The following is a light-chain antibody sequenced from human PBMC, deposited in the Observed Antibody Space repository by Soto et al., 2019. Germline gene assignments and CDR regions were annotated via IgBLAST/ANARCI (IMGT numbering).Light chain of an antibody. CDR2: GAN. Sequence: DIQLDQSPSSLSASVGDRITSTCRSSQSISRYLNWYQQRPGTATKVLIFGANSLQSGVPSRFSGSGSGTEFTLTISSLQPEDFATYYCQQNYGTPGTFGQGTKVDIK. CDR3: QQNYGTPGT. CDR1: QSISRY. V-gene: IGKV1-39*01. J-gene: IGKJ1*01.